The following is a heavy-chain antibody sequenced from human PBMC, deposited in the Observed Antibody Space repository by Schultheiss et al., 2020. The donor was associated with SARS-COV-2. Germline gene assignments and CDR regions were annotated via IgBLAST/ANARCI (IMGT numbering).Heavy chain of an antibody. CDR1: GYTFTSYG. Sequence: ASVKVSCKASGYTFTSYGISWVRQAPGQGLEWMGWINPNSGGTDYAQKFQGRVTMTRDTSISTAYMELSRLRSDDTAVYYCARDKAGGSYFVSPWGQGTLVTVSS. CDR3: ARDKAGGSYFVSP. J-gene: IGHJ5*02. V-gene: IGHV1-2*02. CDR2: INPNSGGT. D-gene: IGHD1-26*01.